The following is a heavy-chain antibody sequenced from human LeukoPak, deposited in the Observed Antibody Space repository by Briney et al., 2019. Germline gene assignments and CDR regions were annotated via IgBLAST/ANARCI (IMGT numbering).Heavy chain of an antibody. CDR3: TTRYSDRCTNSFGP. J-gene: IGHJ5*02. CDR1: GFTFSSDW. CDR2: INGDGSST. V-gene: IGHV3-74*01. D-gene: IGHD5-12*01. Sequence: GSLRVSPAAPGFTFSSDWMYTGCQVPGKGLVWVSRINGDGSSTTYADSVKGRFTISRDNTKNTLYLQLNSLTAEDTAVYSCTTRYSDRCTNSFGPWGAGTL.